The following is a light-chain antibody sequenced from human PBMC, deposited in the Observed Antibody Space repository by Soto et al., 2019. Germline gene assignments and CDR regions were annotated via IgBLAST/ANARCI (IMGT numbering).Light chain of an antibody. Sequence: DIVTTQSPDSLAVSLGERATINCKSSQSVFYSSNNKNYLAWYQQKPGQPPKLLIYWASTRESGVPERFSGSGSGKDFTLTISSLQAEDVAVYYCQQYYSSFLTFGGGTKVEIK. V-gene: IGKV4-1*01. J-gene: IGKJ4*01. CDR2: WAS. CDR3: QQYYSSFLT. CDR1: QSVFYSSNNKNY.